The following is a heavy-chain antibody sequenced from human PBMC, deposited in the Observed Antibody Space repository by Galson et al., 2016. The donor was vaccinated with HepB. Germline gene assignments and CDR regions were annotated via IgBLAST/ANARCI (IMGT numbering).Heavy chain of an antibody. CDR2: ASYDGSNN. V-gene: IGHV3-30*14. CDR3: ARVPYSSSRLFLSRVNAYYYYMDV. Sequence: SLRLSCAASGFTFSSYGMHWVRQAPGKGLEWVAVASYDGSNNYYPDSVKDRFTVSRDNSKNTLYLQMNSLRAEDTAVYYCARVPYSSSRLFLSRVNAYYYYMDVWGKGTTVTVSS. J-gene: IGHJ6*03. D-gene: IGHD6-13*01. CDR1: GFTFSSYG.